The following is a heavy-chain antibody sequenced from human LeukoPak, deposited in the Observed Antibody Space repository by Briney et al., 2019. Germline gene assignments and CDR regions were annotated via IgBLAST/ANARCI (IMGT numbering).Heavy chain of an antibody. J-gene: IGHJ5*02. D-gene: IGHD6-13*01. CDR3: TTHSGIAAAGT. Sequence: GGSLRLSCAASRFIFDNYGMTWVRQAPGKGLEWVGRIKSKTDGGTIDYAAPVKGRFTISRDDSKNTLYLQMNSLKTEDTAVYYCTTHSGIAAAGTWGQGTLVTVSS. CDR1: RFIFDNYG. CDR2: IKSKTDGGTI. V-gene: IGHV3-15*01.